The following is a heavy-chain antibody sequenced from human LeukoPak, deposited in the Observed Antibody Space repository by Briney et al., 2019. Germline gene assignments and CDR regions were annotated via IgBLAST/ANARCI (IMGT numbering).Heavy chain of an antibody. J-gene: IGHJ3*02. D-gene: IGHD3-22*01. CDR3: ARPNHMYYYDSSGFPDAFDI. CDR2: IYPGDSDT. CDR1: GYSFTSYW. V-gene: IGHV5-51*01. Sequence: PGESLKISCKGSGYSFTSYWIGWVRQMPGKGLEWMGIIYPGDSDTRYSPSFQGQVTISADKSISTAYLQWSSLKASDTAMYYCARPNHMYYYDSSGFPDAFDIWGQGTMVTVSS.